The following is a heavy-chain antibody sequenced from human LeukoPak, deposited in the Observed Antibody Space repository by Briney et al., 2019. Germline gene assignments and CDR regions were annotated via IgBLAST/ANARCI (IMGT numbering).Heavy chain of an antibody. Sequence: GASVKVSCKASGYTFTSYDINWVRQAPGQGLEWMGWLSAYNGNTNYAQKLQGRVTMTTDTSTSTAYMELRSLRSDDTAVYYCARDPALIAVAGNDAFDIWGQGTMVTVSS. CDR2: LSAYNGNT. CDR3: ARDPALIAVAGNDAFDI. J-gene: IGHJ3*02. D-gene: IGHD6-19*01. V-gene: IGHV1-18*01. CDR1: GYTFTSYD.